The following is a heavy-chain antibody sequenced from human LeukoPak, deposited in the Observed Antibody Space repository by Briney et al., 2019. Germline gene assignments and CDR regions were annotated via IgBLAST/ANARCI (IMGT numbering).Heavy chain of an antibody. J-gene: IGHJ6*02. CDR3: ARQGALVGAYYGMDV. CDR1: GGSISSYY. V-gene: IGHV4-59*08. Sequence: PSETLSLTCTVSGGSISSYYWSWIRQPPGKGLEWIGYIYYSGSTNYNPSLKSRVTISVDTSKNQFSLKLSSVTAADTAVYYCARQGALVGAYYGMDVWGQGTTVTVSS. D-gene: IGHD1-26*01. CDR2: IYYSGST.